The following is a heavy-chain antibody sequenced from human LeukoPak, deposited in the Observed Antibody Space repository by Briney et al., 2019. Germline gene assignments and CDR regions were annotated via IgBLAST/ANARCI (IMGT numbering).Heavy chain of an antibody. CDR2: ISSSSSYI. CDR1: GFTFSSYS. CDR3: ARDTSNGMGAPDALDAFDI. J-gene: IGHJ3*02. V-gene: IGHV3-21*01. Sequence: GSLRLSCAASGFTFSSYSMNWVRQAPGKGLEWVSFISSSSSYIYYADSVKGRFTISRDNAKNSLYLQMNSLRAEDTAVYYCARDTSNGMGAPDALDAFDIWGQGTMVTVSS. D-gene: IGHD1-26*01.